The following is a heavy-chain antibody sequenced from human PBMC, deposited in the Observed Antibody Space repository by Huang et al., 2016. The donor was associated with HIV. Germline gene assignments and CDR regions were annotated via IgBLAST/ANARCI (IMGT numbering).Heavy chain of an antibody. Sequence: QVQLVESGGGVVQPGTSLRLSCAASGFIFSNCGMHWVRQAPWKGLEWVAVSSYDGRSDRYSDSVKGRFTISRDNDKNTLSLEMNRLRHDDTAVYYCAKESRWFSDFDQWGQGTLVTVSS. CDR2: SSYDGRSD. D-gene: IGHD2-15*01. CDR1: GFIFSNCG. CDR3: AKESRWFSDFDQ. J-gene: IGHJ5*02. V-gene: IGHV3-30*18.